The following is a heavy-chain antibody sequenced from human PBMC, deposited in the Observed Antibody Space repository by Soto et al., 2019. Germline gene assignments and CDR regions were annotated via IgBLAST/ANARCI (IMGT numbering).Heavy chain of an antibody. D-gene: IGHD2-2*01. CDR2: IWYDGSNK. CDR3: ARDSGIVVVPAAPDY. CDR1: GFTFSSYG. Sequence: VGSLRLSCAASGFTFSSYGMHWVRQAPGKGLEWVAVIWYDGSNKYYADSVKGRFTISRDNSKNTLYLQMNSLRAEDTAVYYCARDSGIVVVPAAPDYWGQGTLVTVSS. J-gene: IGHJ4*02. V-gene: IGHV3-33*01.